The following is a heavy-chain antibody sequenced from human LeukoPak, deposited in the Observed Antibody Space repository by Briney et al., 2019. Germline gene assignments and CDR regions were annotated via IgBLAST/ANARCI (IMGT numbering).Heavy chain of an antibody. CDR1: GYTFTDYY. D-gene: IGHD4-17*01. Sequence: ASVKVSCKASGYTFTDYYMHWVRQAPGQGLEWMGWIIPNSGATNYAQKFQGRVTMTRDTSISTAYMELSRLRSDDTAVYYCAREGTTVTNWYYYYMDVWGKGTTVTVSS. J-gene: IGHJ6*03. CDR3: AREGTTVTNWYYYYMDV. CDR2: IIPNSGAT. V-gene: IGHV1-2*02.